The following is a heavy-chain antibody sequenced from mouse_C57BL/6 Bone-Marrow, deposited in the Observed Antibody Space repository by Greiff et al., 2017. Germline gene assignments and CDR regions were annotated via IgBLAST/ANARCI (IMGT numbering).Heavy chain of an antibody. J-gene: IGHJ4*01. CDR3: ARREDYAVDY. CDR1: GYTFTSYG. CDR2: IYPRSGNT. Sequence: VQLQQSGAELARPGASVKLSCKASGYTFTSYGISWVKQRTGQGLEWIGEIYPRSGNTYYNQKFKGKATLTADKSSSTAYMELRSLTSEDSAVYFCARREDYAVDYWGQGTSVTVSS. V-gene: IGHV1-81*01.